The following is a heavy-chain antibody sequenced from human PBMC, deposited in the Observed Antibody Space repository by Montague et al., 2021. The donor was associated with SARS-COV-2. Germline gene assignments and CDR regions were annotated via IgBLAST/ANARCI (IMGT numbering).Heavy chain of an antibody. CDR1: GGSFSTYS. D-gene: IGHD3-10*01. V-gene: IGHV4-34*01. J-gene: IGHJ6*03. Sequence: TLSLTCAVHGGSFSTYSWNWIRQPPGKGLEWIGEIHHGGSTNYNPSLKSRVTISADTTKNQFSLKLTSVAAADTAVYYCARLGDGVVPSPILGVGPYYSYYYMDVWGKGTTVTVSS. CDR2: IHHGGST. CDR3: ARLGDGVVPSPILGVGPYYSYYYMDV.